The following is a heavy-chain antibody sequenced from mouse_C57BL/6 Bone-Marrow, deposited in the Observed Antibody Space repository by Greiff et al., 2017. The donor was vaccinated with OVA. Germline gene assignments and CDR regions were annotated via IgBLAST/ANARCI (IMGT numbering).Heavy chain of an antibody. Sequence: VHVKQSGPVLVKPGASVKMSCKASGYTFTDYYMNWVKQSHGKSLEWIGVINPYNGGTSYNQKFKGKATLTVDKSSSTAYMELNSLTSEDSAVYYCAREGLFITTVVATDYWGQGTTLTVSS. V-gene: IGHV1-19*01. CDR3: AREGLFITTVVATDY. CDR2: INPYNGGT. D-gene: IGHD1-1*01. CDR1: GYTFTDYY. J-gene: IGHJ2*01.